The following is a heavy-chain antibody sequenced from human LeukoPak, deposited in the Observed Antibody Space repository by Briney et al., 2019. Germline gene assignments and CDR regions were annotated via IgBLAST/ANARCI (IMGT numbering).Heavy chain of an antibody. CDR2: IYYSGST. CDR3: AFHPYGGNLKGYFDY. V-gene: IGHV4-39*01. Sequence: PSETLSLTCTVSGGSINTSDYYWTWIRQPPGKGLEWIGSIYYSGSTYYNPSLKSRVTISVDTSKNQFSLKLSSVTAADTAVYYCAFHPYGGNLKGYFDYWGQGTLVTVSS. J-gene: IGHJ4*02. D-gene: IGHD4-23*01. CDR1: GGSINTSDYY.